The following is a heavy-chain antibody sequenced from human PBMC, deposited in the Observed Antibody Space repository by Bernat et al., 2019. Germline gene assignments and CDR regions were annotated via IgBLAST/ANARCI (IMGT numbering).Heavy chain of an antibody. CDR3: TRDLGTHGPPFFDY. V-gene: IGHV3-49*03. CDR1: GFTFGDYA. J-gene: IGHJ4*02. CDR2: IRSKAYGGTT. D-gene: IGHD1-1*01. Sequence: EVQLVESGGGLVQPGRSLRLSCTASGFTFGDYAMSWFRQAPGKGLEWVGFIRSKAYGGTTEYAASVKGRFTISRDDSKSIAYLQMNSLKTEDTAVYYCTRDLGTHGPPFFDYWGQGTLVTVSS.